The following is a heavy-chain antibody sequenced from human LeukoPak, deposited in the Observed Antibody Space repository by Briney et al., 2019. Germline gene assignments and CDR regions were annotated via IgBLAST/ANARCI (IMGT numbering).Heavy chain of an antibody. Sequence: SETLSLTCAVYGGSFSGYYWSWIRQPPGKGLEWIGEINHSGSTNYNPSLKSRVTISVDTSKNQSSLKLSSVTAADTAVYYCARGQYYDFWSGTRLVSYAMDAWGPGTTVTVSS. J-gene: IGHJ6*02. D-gene: IGHD3-3*01. CDR2: INHSGST. V-gene: IGHV4-34*01. CDR3: ARGQYYDFWSGTRLVSYAMDA. CDR1: GGSFSGYY.